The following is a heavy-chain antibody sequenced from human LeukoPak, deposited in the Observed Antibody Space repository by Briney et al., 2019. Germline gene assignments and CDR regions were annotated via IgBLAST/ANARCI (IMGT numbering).Heavy chain of an antibody. CDR2: MNPNSGNT. D-gene: IGHD1-26*01. Sequence: GASVKVSCKASGYTFTSYGISWVRQAPGQGLEWMGWMNPNSGNTGYAQKFQGRVTMTRNTSISTAYMELSSLRSEDTAVYYCARDTPSESRGSYAHWYFDLWGRGTLVTVSS. CDR3: ARDTPSESRGSYAHWYFDL. CDR1: GYTFTSYG. V-gene: IGHV1-8*02. J-gene: IGHJ2*01.